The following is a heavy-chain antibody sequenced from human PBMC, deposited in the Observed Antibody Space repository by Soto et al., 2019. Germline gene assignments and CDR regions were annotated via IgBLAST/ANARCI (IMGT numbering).Heavy chain of an antibody. CDR1: GGTFSSYA. CDR3: ARESRYCSGGSCYFLPGIDY. Sequence: QVQLVQSGAGVKKPGSSVKVSCKASGGTFSSYAISWVRQAPGHGLEGMGGTIPIFGTANYAQNFQGRVTITADESSSTAYMELSSLRSEDTAVYYCARESRYCSGGSCYFLPGIDYWGQGTLVTVSS. D-gene: IGHD2-15*01. CDR2: TIPIFGTA. V-gene: IGHV1-69*12. J-gene: IGHJ4*02.